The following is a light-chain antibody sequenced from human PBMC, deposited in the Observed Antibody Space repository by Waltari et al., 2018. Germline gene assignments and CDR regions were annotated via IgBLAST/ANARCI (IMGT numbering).Light chain of an antibody. CDR3: LLSYSGARV. Sequence: QAVVTQEPSLTVSPGGTVTLPRRSSTATLPSSHTPYWFQQTPGQAPRTLIYDTSNKHSWTPARFSGSLLGGKAALTLSGAQPEDEAEYYCLLSYSGARVFGGGTKLTVL. CDR2: DTS. CDR1: TATLPSSHT. J-gene: IGLJ3*02. V-gene: IGLV7-46*01.